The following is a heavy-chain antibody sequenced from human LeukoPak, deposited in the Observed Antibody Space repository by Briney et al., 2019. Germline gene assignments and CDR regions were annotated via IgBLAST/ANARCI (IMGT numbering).Heavy chain of an antibody. J-gene: IGHJ6*02. CDR3: ARDPVDTAMIYYYYGMDV. CDR1: GGSISSYY. V-gene: IGHV4-59*01. D-gene: IGHD5-18*01. Sequence: PSETLSLTCTVSGGSISSYYWSWIRQPPGKGLEWIGYIYYSGSTNYNPSLKSRVTISVDTSKNQFSLKLSSVTAADTAVYYCARDPVDTAMIYYYYGMDVWGQGTTVTVSS. CDR2: IYYSGST.